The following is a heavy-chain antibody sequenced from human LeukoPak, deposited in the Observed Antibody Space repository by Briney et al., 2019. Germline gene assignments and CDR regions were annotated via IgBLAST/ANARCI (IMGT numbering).Heavy chain of an antibody. CDR3: ARNDASGLDY. V-gene: IGHV1-46*03. CDR1: GYTFTRYY. J-gene: IGHJ4*02. Sequence: ASVKVSCKASGYTFTRYYMHWVRQAPGQGLEWMGFINPSGGSTSYAQKFQGRVTMTRDTSTSTVYMELSSLRSEDTAVYYCARNDASGLDYWGQGTLVNVSS. D-gene: IGHD3-10*01. CDR2: INPSGGST.